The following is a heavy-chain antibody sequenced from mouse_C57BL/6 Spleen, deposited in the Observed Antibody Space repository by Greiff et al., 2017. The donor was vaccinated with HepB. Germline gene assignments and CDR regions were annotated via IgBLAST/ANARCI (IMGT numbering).Heavy chain of an antibody. Sequence: VQLQQSGAELVKAGASVKMSCKASGYTFTSYWMHWVKQRLGQSLEWFAETNPTNGRTYYNEKFKSKATLTVDKSSSTAYMLLSGPTFEDSAVYDCARIKKIVATYLDYWGQGTTLTVAS. CDR2: TNPTNGRT. CDR1: GYTFTSYW. J-gene: IGHJ2*01. V-gene: IGHV1S81*02. CDR3: ARIKKIVATYLDY. D-gene: IGHD1-1*01.